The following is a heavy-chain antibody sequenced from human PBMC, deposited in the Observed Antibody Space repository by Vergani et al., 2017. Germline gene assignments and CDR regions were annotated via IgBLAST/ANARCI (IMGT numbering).Heavy chain of an antibody. CDR3: ARSIVVVSGWFDP. Sequence: EVQLVQSGAEVKTPGESLKISCKGSGYSFTSYWIGWVRQMPGKGLEWMGIIYPGDSDTRYSPSFQGQVTISAEKSISTASLPWSSLKASETAMYYCARSIVVVSGWFDPWGQGTLVTVSS. V-gene: IGHV5-51*03. J-gene: IGHJ5*02. CDR2: IYPGDSDT. CDR1: GYSFTSYW. D-gene: IGHD2-2*01.